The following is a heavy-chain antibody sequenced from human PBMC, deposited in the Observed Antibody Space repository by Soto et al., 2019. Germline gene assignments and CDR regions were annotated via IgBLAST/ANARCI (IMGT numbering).Heavy chain of an antibody. CDR3: ARDRRSGIAVAAGFDY. CDR1: GFTFSSYG. V-gene: IGHV3-33*01. CDR2: IWYDGSNK. J-gene: IGHJ4*02. D-gene: IGHD6-19*01. Sequence: PGGSLRLSCAASGFTFSSYGMHWVRQAPGKGLEWVAVIWYDGSNKYYADSVKGRFTISRDNSKNTLYLQMNSLRAEDTAVYYCARDRRSGIAVAAGFDYWGQGTLVTVSS.